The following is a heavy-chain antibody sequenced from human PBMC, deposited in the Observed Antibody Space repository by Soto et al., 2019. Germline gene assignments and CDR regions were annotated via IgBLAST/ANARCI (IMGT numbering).Heavy chain of an antibody. CDR2: ISGSGGST. Sequence: EAQLLESGGGLVQPGGSLRLSCAASGFTFSSYAMSWVRQAPGKGLEWVSAISGSGGSTYYADSVKGRFTISRDNSKNTLYLQMNSLRAEDTAVYYCAKVGYCSSTSCEVRAFDYWGQGTLVTVSS. V-gene: IGHV3-23*01. CDR1: GFTFSSYA. J-gene: IGHJ4*02. D-gene: IGHD2-2*01. CDR3: AKVGYCSSTSCEVRAFDY.